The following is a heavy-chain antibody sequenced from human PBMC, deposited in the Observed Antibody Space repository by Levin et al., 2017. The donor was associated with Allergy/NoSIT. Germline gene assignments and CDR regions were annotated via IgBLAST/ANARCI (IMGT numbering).Heavy chain of an antibody. J-gene: IGHJ4*02. Sequence: ETLSLTCAASGFTFSTYAMSWVRQAPGKGLEWVSVISHIGDSTHYTDSVKGRFTILRDNSKSTLYLQMNSLRGDDTAVYYCARGTDDFDLWGQGTLVIVSS. CDR1: GFTFSTYA. CDR3: ARGTDDFDL. CDR2: ISHIGDST. V-gene: IGHV3-23*01. D-gene: IGHD3/OR15-3a*01.